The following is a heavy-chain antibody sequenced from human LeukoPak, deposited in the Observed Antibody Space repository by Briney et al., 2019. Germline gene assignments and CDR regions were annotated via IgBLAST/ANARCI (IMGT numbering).Heavy chain of an antibody. CDR3: ARPGSAYSVDY. J-gene: IGHJ4*02. CDR1: GFTFRDYY. V-gene: IGHV3-11*03. Sequence: KPGGPLRLSCAPSGFTFRDYYMSWLRPAPGKGLEWLSYIGDSTTYTKYADSVRGRFTISRDNAKNSLYLEMNSLRADDTAVYYCARPGSAYSVDYWGQGTLVIVSS. D-gene: IGHD3-22*01. CDR2: IGDSTTYT.